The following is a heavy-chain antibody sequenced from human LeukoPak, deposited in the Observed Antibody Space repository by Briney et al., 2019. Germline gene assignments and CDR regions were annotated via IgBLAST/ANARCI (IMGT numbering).Heavy chain of an antibody. CDR2: IKSDGSST. Sequence: GGSLRLSCAASGFTFSSYWMHWVRQAPGKGLVWVSRIKSDGSSTSYADSVKGRFTISRDNAKNTLYLQMNSLRAEDTAVYCCARDQLYCTGGTCYFDYWGQGTLVTVSS. J-gene: IGHJ4*02. D-gene: IGHD2-8*02. V-gene: IGHV3-74*01. CDR1: GFTFSSYW. CDR3: ARDQLYCTGGTCYFDY.